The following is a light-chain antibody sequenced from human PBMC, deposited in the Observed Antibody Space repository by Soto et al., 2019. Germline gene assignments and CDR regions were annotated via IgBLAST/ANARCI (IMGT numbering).Light chain of an antibody. J-gene: IGKJ2*01. V-gene: IGKV3-20*01. Sequence: VLTQSPGTLSLSPGERATLSCRASQSISSSYLAWYQKKPGQAPRLLIYGASSRATGIPERFSGSGSGTDFTLTISRLEPEDFAVYYCQQYGSSPLYTFGQGIKLEI. CDR2: GAS. CDR1: QSISSSY. CDR3: QQYGSSPLYT.